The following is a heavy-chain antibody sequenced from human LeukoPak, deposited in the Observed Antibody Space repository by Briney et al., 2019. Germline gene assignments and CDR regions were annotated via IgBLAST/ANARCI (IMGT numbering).Heavy chain of an antibody. CDR2: IKQDGSEK. CDR1: GFTISSYW. CDR3: ARQLGGSGSY. J-gene: IGHJ4*02. Sequence: GGSLRLSCVASGFTISSYWMHWVRQAPGKGLEWVANIKQDGSEKYYVDSVKGRLTISRDNAKNSVYLQMNSLRAEDTAVYYCARQLGGSGSYWGQGTLVTVSS. D-gene: IGHD3-10*01. V-gene: IGHV3-7*01.